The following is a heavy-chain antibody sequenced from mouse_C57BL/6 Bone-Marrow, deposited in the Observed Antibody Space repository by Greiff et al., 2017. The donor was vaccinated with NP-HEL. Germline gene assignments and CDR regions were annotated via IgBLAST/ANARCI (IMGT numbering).Heavy chain of an antibody. V-gene: IGHV5-6*01. CDR2: LSSGGSYT. D-gene: IGHD2-5*01. CDR1: GFPFSSHG. Sequence: EVTLVESWGDLVKPGGSLKLSCAASGFPFSSHGLSWVRQTPDKRPEWVATLSSGGSYTYYPDSVKGRFTISRDNAKNTLYLQMSSLKSEDTAMYCCRRHYYSNYFDYWGQGTTLTVSS. J-gene: IGHJ2*01. CDR3: RRHYYSNYFDY.